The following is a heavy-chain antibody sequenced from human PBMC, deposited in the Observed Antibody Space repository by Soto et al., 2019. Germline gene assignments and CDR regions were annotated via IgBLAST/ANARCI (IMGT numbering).Heavy chain of an antibody. D-gene: IGHD3-3*01. CDR2: IYYSGST. V-gene: IGHV4-39*01. CDR3: ARHTPAISISDH. CDR1: GGSISSSSYY. J-gene: IGHJ4*02. Sequence: QLQLQESGPGLVKPSETLSLTCTVSGGSISSSSYYWGWIRQPPGKGLEWIGSIYYSGSTYYNPYLKHRVPTSVDTSKNQFSLTLSSVTAADAAVYYCARHTPAISISDHWGKGTLVTVSS.